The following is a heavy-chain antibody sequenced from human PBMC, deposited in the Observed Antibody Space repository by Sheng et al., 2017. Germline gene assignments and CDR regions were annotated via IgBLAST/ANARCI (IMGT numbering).Heavy chain of an antibody. CDR3: ARHHTSSLYNYYMDV. CDR2: IYYSGGT. D-gene: IGHD6-6*01. CDR1: GGPITSSSYY. Sequence: QLQLQESGPGLVKPSETLSLTCTVSGGPITSSSYYWGWIRQPPVKGLEWIVSIYYSGGTYYNPSLRSRVTISVDTSKNQFSLKLSSVTAADTAVYYCARHHTSSLYNYYMDVWGKGTTVTVSS. V-gene: IGHV4-39*01. J-gene: IGHJ6*03.